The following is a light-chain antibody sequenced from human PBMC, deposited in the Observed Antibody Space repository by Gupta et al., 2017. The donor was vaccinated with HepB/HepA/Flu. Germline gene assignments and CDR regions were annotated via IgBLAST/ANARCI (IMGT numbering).Light chain of an antibody. J-gene: IGLJ3*02. V-gene: IGLV1-36*01. CDR3: ASGDDRRNGPV. CDR1: NPNTGNNA. Sequence: HSVLTQPPSVSDAPRQRVTISCPGRNPNTGNNAVYWYQQLPGKATKLLNYYDDLLPAVVSDRFAGSKSGTSASLAIGGLQSEDETDYYRASGDDRRNGPVFGGGTKLTVL. CDR2: YDD.